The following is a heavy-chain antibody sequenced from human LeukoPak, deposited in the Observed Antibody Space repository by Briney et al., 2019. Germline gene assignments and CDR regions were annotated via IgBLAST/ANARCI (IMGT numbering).Heavy chain of an antibody. Sequence: GGSLRLSCAASGFTFSTFAMIWVRQPPGKGLEWVSSIFPSGGEIHYADSVRGRFTISRDNSKSTLSLQMNSLRAEDTAVYYCAKYYGDDPDYYYYMDVWGKGTTVTISS. J-gene: IGHJ6*03. D-gene: IGHD4-17*01. CDR2: IFPSGGEI. V-gene: IGHV3-23*01. CDR1: GFTFSTFA. CDR3: AKYYGDDPDYYYYMDV.